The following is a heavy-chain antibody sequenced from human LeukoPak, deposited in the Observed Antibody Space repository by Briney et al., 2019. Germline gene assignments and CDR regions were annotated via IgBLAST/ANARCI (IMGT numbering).Heavy chain of an antibody. CDR3: ARAGIWDYSDSSGYHNAAFDI. J-gene: IGHJ3*02. CDR2: INPNIGGT. V-gene: IGHV1-2*02. D-gene: IGHD3-22*01. CDR1: GYTFTDYY. Sequence: RASVKVSCNASGYTFTDYYMHWVRQAPGQGLEWMGWINPNIGGTNYAQKFQGRVTMTRDTSISTAYMELSRLRSDDTAVYYCARAGIWDYSDSSGYHNAAFDIWGQGTMVTVSS.